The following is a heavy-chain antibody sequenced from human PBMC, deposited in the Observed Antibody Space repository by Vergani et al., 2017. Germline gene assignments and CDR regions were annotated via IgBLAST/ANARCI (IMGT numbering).Heavy chain of an antibody. CDR3: AGDDCSCGSCYEDGD. V-gene: IGHV1-69*12. D-gene: IGHD2-15*01. J-gene: IGHJ4*02. CDR2: IIPIFGTA. CDR1: GGTFSSYA. Sequence: QVQLVQSGAEVKKPGSSVKVSCKASGGTFSSYAISWVRQAPGQGLEWMGGIIPIFGTANYAQKFPARVTITADESTSTAYMELSSLRSEDTAVDYCAGDDCSCGSCYEDGDWGQGTLVTVSS.